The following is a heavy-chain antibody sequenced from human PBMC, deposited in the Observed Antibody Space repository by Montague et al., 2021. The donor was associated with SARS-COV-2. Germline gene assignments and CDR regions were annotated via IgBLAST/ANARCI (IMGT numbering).Heavy chain of an antibody. Sequence: TLSLTCTVSGGSISSGSYYWSWIRQPAGKGLEWIGRIYTSGSTNYNPSLKSRVTISVNTSKNQFSLKLSSVTAADTAVYYCAGVLGFDFDYWGQGTLVTVSS. D-gene: IGHD3-16*01. CDR1: GGSISSGSYY. CDR2: IYTSGST. J-gene: IGHJ4*02. CDR3: AGVLGFDFDY. V-gene: IGHV4-61*02.